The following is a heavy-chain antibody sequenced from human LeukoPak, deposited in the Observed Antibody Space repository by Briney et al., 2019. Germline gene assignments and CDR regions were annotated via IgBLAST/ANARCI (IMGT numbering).Heavy chain of an antibody. V-gene: IGHV1-2*04. CDR2: INPNSGGT. CDR3: ARGVGGSYIDVHEDYFDY. J-gene: IGHJ4*02. D-gene: IGHD2-15*01. CDR1: GYTFTGYY. Sequence: ASVKVSCKASGYTFTGYYMHWVRQAPGQGLEWMGWINPNSGGTNYAQKFPGWVTMTRDTSISTAYMELSRLRSDDTAVYYCARGVGGSYIDVHEDYFDYWGQGTLVTVSS.